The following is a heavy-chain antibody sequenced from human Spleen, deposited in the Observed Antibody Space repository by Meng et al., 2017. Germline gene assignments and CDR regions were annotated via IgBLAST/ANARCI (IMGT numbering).Heavy chain of an antibody. CDR2: ITWNSGSI. V-gene: IGHV3-9*01. CDR3: AKDIGGSNTALGY. D-gene: IGHD3-10*01. J-gene: IGHJ4*02. CDR1: GFTFDDYA. Sequence: SLKISCAASGFTFDDYAMHWVRQAPGKGLEWVSGITWNSGSIGYADSVKGRFTISRDNAKNSLYLQMNSLRAADTALYYCAKDIGGSNTALGYWGQGTLVTVSS.